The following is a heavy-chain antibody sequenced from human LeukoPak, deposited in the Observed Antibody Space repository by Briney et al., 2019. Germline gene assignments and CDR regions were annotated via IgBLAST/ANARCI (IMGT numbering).Heavy chain of an antibody. CDR3: ARVSEDTAMVTDY. CDR2: IYYSGST. Sequence: SETLSLTCTVSGGSISSYYWSWIRQPPGKGLEWIGYIYYSGSTNYNPSLKSRVTISVDTSKNQFSLKLSSVTAADTAVYYCARVSEDTAMVTDYWGQGTLATVSS. V-gene: IGHV4-59*01. D-gene: IGHD5-18*01. CDR1: GGSISSYY. J-gene: IGHJ4*02.